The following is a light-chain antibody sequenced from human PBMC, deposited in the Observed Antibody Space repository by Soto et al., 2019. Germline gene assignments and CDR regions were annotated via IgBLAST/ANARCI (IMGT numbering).Light chain of an antibody. CDR3: QQSGSSPGT. CDR1: QSVSSSY. J-gene: IGKJ1*01. V-gene: IGKV3-20*01. CDR2: GAS. Sequence: EVGWALSPATLSLSPGERATLSCRASQSVSSSYLAWYQQKPGQAPRLLIYGASSRATGIPDRFSGSGSGTDFTLTISRLEPEDFTVYYCQQSGSSPGTFGQGTKVDIK.